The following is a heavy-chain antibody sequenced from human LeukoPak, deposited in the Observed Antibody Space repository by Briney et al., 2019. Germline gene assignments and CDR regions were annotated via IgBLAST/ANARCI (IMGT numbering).Heavy chain of an antibody. CDR3: AREGDYDFDY. V-gene: IGHV3-30-3*01. Sequence: GGSLRLSCAASGFTFSSYAMHWVRQAPGKGLEWVAVISYDGSNKYYADPVKGRFTISRDNSKNTLYLQMNSLRAEDTAVYYCAREGDYDFDYWGQGTLVTVSS. D-gene: IGHD4-17*01. CDR1: GFTFSSYA. CDR2: ISYDGSNK. J-gene: IGHJ4*02.